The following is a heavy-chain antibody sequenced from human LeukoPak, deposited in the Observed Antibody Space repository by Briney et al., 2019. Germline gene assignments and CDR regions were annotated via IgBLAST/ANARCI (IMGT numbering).Heavy chain of an antibody. D-gene: IGHD6-19*01. CDR2: IFATGDT. CDR1: GDSMRKWC. J-gene: IGHJ4*02. V-gene: IGHV4-4*07. CDR3: ASGGMAGRWPLNY. Sequence: SETLSLTCAVSGDSMRKWCWSWIRQPAGKGLEWFGRIFATGDTNYNPSLKSRVAMSVDTSKNYFSLNLTSVTAADTAVYYCASGGMAGRWPLNYWGRGTLVTVSS.